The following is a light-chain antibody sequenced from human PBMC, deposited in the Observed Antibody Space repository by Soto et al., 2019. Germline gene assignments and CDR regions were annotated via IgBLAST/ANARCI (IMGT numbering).Light chain of an antibody. CDR3: QQYDNPLLS. Sequence: DVQMTQSPSSLSASVGDRVTITCQASQDISNYLNWYQLKPGKAPKLLIYDVSNLEAGVTSRFSGSGSGTHFTFTISSLQPEDIATYYCQQYDNPLLSFGGGTKVEI. CDR1: QDISNY. CDR2: DVS. J-gene: IGKJ4*01. V-gene: IGKV1-33*01.